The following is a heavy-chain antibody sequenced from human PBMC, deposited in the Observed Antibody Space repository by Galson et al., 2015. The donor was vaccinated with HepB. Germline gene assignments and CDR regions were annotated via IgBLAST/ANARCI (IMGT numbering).Heavy chain of an antibody. CDR2: ISNDGNYI. J-gene: IGHJ4*02. CDR1: GFTFSTYA. D-gene: IGHD6-19*01. V-gene: IGHV3-30*18. CDR3: AKKMKSGPAVAAADY. Sequence: SLRLSCAPSGFTFSTYAFHWVRQAPGKGLEWVAVISNDGNYINYADSVKGRFTISRDNPMNTVHLQMNSLRTEDSGVHYCAKKMKSGPAVAAADYWGQGTQVTVS.